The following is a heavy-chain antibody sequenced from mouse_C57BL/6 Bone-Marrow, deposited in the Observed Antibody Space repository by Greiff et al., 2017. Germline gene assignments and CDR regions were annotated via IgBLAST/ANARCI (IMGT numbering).Heavy chain of an antibody. D-gene: IGHD3-3*01. Sequence: LVESGAELARPGASVKLSCKASGYTFTSYGISWVKQRTGQGLEWIGEIYPSSGNTYYNEKFKGKATLTADKSSSTAYMELRSLTSEDSAVYFCARREGDYFDVWGTGTTVTVSS. V-gene: IGHV1-81*01. J-gene: IGHJ1*03. CDR1: GYTFTSYG. CDR2: IYPSSGNT. CDR3: ARREGDYFDV.